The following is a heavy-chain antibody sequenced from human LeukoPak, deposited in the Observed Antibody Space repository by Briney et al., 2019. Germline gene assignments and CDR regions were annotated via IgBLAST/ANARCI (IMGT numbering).Heavy chain of an antibody. CDR3: AKDICGGNCYPHGGY. V-gene: IGHV3-30*02. Sequence: PGGSLRLSCAASGFTFRNYGMHWVRQAPGKGLEWVAFIPYDGSNKYYADSLQGRLTISRDNSMNTLYLQMSSLRAEDTARYYCAKDICGGNCYPHGGYWGQGTLVTVSS. CDR2: IPYDGSNK. D-gene: IGHD2-21*01. CDR1: GFTFRNYG. J-gene: IGHJ4*02.